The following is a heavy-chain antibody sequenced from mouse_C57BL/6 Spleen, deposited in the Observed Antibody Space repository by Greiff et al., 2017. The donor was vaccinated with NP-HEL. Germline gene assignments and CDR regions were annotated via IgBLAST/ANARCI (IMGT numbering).Heavy chain of an antibody. CDR1: GYAFSSSW. CDR2: IYPGDGDT. Sequence: QVQLKESGPELVKPGASVKISCKASGYAFSSSWMNWVKQRPGKGLEWIGRIYPGDGDTNYNGKFKGKATLTADKSSSTAYMQLSSLTSEDSAVYFCARGPTVVAEGYFDYWGQGTTLTVSS. J-gene: IGHJ2*01. D-gene: IGHD1-1*01. CDR3: ARGPTVVAEGYFDY. V-gene: IGHV1-82*01.